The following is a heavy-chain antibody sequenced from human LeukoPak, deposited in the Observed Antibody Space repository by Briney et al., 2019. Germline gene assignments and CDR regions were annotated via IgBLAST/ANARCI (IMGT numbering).Heavy chain of an antibody. J-gene: IGHJ4*02. CDR2: ISGSGNST. D-gene: IGHD5-18*01. Sequence: GGSLRLSCAASRFTFSSYAMSWVRQAPGKGLEWVSGISGSGNSTYHADSVKGRFTISRDNSKNTLYLQMNSLRAEDTAVYYCAKSGEDGYTYGYDRFDYWGQGTLVTVSS. CDR1: RFTFSSYA. CDR3: AKSGEDGYTYGYDRFDY. V-gene: IGHV3-23*01.